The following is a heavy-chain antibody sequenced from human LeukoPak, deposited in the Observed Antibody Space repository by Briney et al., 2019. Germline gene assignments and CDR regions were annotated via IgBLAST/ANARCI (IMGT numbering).Heavy chain of an antibody. D-gene: IGHD3-10*01. Sequence: ASVKVSCKASGYTFTGYYMHWGRQAPGQGLECRGGINPNTGSTNYAQKFQGRVTMTRDTSISTAYMELSRLRFDDTAVYYCAIATGFDLSAFDIWGQGTMVTVSS. CDR3: AIATGFDLSAFDI. CDR2: INPNTGST. V-gene: IGHV1-2*02. J-gene: IGHJ3*02. CDR1: GYTFTGYY.